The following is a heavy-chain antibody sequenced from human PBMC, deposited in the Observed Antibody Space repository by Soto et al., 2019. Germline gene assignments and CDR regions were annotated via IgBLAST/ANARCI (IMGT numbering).Heavy chain of an antibody. J-gene: IGHJ1*01. Sequence: EVQLVESGGGLVQPGRSLRLSCAASGFTFDDYAMHWVRQAPGKGLEWVSGISWNSGSIGYADSVKGRFTISRDNAKNSLYLQMNSLRDEDTAVYYCARGVESGGTYFGHWGQGTLVTVSS. CDR3: ARGVESGGTYFGH. CDR1: GFTFDDYA. V-gene: IGHV3-9*01. CDR2: ISWNSGSI. D-gene: IGHD2-15*01.